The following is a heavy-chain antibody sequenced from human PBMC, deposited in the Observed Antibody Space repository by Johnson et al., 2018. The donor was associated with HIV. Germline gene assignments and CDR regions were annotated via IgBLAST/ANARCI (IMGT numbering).Heavy chain of an antibody. J-gene: IGHJ3*01. CDR1: GFTVSRNY. V-gene: IGHV3-66*01. D-gene: IGHD3-9*01. CDR3: ARGYILTGYSGAFDL. CDR2: VYSGGST. Sequence: EQLVESGGGLVQSGGSLRLSCAASGFTVSRNYMSWVRQAPGKGLEWVSVVYSGGSTYYADSVQGRFTVSRDNSKNTVYLQMNSLRDEDTAVYYCARGYILTGYSGAFDLWGQGTMVTVSS.